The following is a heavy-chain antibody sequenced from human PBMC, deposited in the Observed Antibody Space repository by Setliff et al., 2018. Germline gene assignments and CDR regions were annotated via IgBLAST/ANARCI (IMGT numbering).Heavy chain of an antibody. Sequence: SETLSLTCAVSGGSISSGSYYWTWIRQPAGKGLEWIGHFHTGGSTNYNRSLRSRVSISVDTSKNQFSLKLSSVTAADTAVYYCARALLWFGEGMDVWGKGTTVTVS. CDR2: FHTGGST. D-gene: IGHD3-10*01. CDR3: ARALLWFGEGMDV. CDR1: GGSISSGSYY. J-gene: IGHJ6*03. V-gene: IGHV4-61*09.